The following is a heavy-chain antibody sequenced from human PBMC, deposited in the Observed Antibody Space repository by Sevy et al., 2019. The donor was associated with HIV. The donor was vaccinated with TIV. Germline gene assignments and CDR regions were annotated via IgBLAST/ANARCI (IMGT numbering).Heavy chain of an antibody. D-gene: IGHD2-15*01. J-gene: IGHJ5*02. Sequence: SETLSLTCTVSGGSISSSSYYWGWIRQPPGKGLEWIGSIYYSWSTYYDPSLKSRVTISVDTSKNQFPLRLSSVTAADTAVYYCARQNIVVVVAATYNWFDPWGQGTLVTVSS. CDR1: GGSISSSSYY. CDR2: IYYSWST. V-gene: IGHV4-39*01. CDR3: ARQNIVVVVAATYNWFDP.